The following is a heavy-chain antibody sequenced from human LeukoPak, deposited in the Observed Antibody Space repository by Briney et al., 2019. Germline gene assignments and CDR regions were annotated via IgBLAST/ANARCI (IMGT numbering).Heavy chain of an antibody. CDR1: GGSISSYY. Sequence: SETLSLTCTVSGGSISSYYWSWIRQPPGKGLEWIGYIYTSGSTNYNPSLKSRVTISVDTSKNQFSLKLSSVTAADTAVYYCVRGPGDSSGYYYYYYYGMDVWGQGTTVTVSS. V-gene: IGHV4-4*09. CDR2: IYTSGST. D-gene: IGHD3-22*01. CDR3: VRGPGDSSGYYYYYYYGMDV. J-gene: IGHJ6*02.